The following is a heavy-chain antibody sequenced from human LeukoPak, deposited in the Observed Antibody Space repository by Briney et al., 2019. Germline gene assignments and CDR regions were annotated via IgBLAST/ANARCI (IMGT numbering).Heavy chain of an antibody. CDR1: GFTVSSNY. Sequence: GGSLRLSCAASGFTVSSNYMSWVRQAPGKGLEWVSAISGSGGSTYYADSVKGRFTISRDNSKNTLYLQMNSLRAEDTAVYYCAKDLYDSSGYYPDYWGQGTLVTVSS. CDR2: ISGSGGST. CDR3: AKDLYDSSGYYPDY. V-gene: IGHV3-23*01. D-gene: IGHD3-22*01. J-gene: IGHJ4*02.